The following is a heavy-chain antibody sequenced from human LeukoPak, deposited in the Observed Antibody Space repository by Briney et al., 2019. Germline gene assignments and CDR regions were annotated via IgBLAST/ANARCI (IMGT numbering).Heavy chain of an antibody. D-gene: IGHD3-22*01. V-gene: IGHV1-46*01. Sequence: GASVKVSCKASGYTFTGYYMHWVRQAPGQGLEWMGIINPSGGSTIYAQKFQGRVTMTEDTSTDTAYMELSSLRSEDTAVYYCATSTYYYDSSGYYWFDPWGQGTLVTVSS. CDR2: INPSGGST. CDR3: ATSTYYYDSSGYYWFDP. J-gene: IGHJ5*02. CDR1: GYTFTGYY.